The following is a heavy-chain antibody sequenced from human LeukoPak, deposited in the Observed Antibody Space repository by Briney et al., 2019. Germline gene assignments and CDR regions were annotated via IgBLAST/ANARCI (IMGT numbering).Heavy chain of an antibody. J-gene: IGHJ6*03. CDR1: GFTLGNSN. V-gene: IGHV3-30*07. Sequence: GGSLRLSCAASGFTLGNSNAHWVRQAPGKGLEWVAVISHDGSRVYDADSVKGRFTISRDNSKSTLYLQMNSLRAEDTAVYYCAKDLFSGSGRAGNMDVWGKGTTVTVSS. D-gene: IGHD3-10*01. CDR3: AKDLFSGSGRAGNMDV. CDR2: ISHDGSRV.